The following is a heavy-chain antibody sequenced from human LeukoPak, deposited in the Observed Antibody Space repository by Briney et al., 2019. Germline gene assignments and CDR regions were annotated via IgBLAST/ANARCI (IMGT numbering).Heavy chain of an antibody. CDR1: GGTFSSYA. D-gene: IGHD1-7*01. J-gene: IGHJ4*02. CDR3: ARGIRRYNWNSNHNWGFDY. CDR2: IIPIFGTA. V-gene: IGHV1-69*05. Sequence: SVKVSCKASGGTFSSYAISWVRQAPGQGLEWMGGIIPIFGTANYAQKFQGRVTITTDEFTSTAYMELSSLRSEDTAVYYCARGIRRYNWNSNHNWGFDYWGQGTLVTVSS.